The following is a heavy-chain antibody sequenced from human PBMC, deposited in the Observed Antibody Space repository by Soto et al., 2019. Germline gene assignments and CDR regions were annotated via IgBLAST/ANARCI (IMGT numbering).Heavy chain of an antibody. CDR1: GGSISSSSYY. D-gene: IGHD3-22*01. J-gene: IGHJ4*02. Sequence: SETLSLTCTVSGGSISSSSYYWGWIRQPPGKGLEWIGSIYYSGSTYYNPSLKSRVTISVDTSKNQFSLKLSSVTAADTAVYYCARSSKKYYYDSSGLYYFDYWGQGTLVTVSS. CDR3: ARSSKKYYYDSSGLYYFDY. V-gene: IGHV4-39*01. CDR2: IYYSGST.